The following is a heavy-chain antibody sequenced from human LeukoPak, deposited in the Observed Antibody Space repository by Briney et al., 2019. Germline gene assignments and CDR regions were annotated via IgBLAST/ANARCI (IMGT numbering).Heavy chain of an antibody. CDR2: IKPDGSDK. CDR1: GFIFSNYW. V-gene: IGHV3-7*01. CDR3: AKDSYYYDSSGYYVY. D-gene: IGHD3-22*01. J-gene: IGHJ4*02. Sequence: GGSLRLSCAASGFIFSNYWMSWVRQAPGKGLEWVANIKPDGSDKYYVDSVKGRFTISRDNSKNTLYLQMNSLRAEDTAVYYCAKDSYYYDSSGYYVYWGQGTLVTVSS.